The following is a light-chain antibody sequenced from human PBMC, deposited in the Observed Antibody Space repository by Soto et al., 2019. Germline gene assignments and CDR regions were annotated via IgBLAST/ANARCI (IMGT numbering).Light chain of an antibody. CDR3: ATWADSVNGVV. CDR1: NSNIGSHS. J-gene: IGLJ2*01. V-gene: IGLV1-44*01. Sequence: QAVVTQPPSVSGTPGQTVTISCSGSNSNIGSHSVDWYQQIPGTTPRLIINSNDERPSGVPDRFSGSKSGTSASLAISGLQSEDEADYYCATWADSVNGVVFGGGTKVTVL. CDR2: SND.